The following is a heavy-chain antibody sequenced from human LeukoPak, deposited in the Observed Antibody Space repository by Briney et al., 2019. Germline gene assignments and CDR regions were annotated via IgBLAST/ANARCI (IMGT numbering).Heavy chain of an antibody. D-gene: IGHD3-16*01. Sequence: GGSLRLSCAASGFSFSDSDMNWVRQAPGKGLEWVSSITTTSEYIYYADSVKGRFTIFRDNAKKSLYLQMSNLRAEDTAVYFCARGGGLDVWGQGATVTVSS. V-gene: IGHV3-21*04. CDR3: ARGGGLDV. CDR2: ITTTSEYI. CDR1: GFSFSDSD. J-gene: IGHJ6*02.